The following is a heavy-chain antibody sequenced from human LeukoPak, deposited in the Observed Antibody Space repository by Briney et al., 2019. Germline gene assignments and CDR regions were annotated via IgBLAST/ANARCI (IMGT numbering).Heavy chain of an antibody. J-gene: IGHJ6*03. CDR2: IYYSGNT. V-gene: IGHV4-39*07. D-gene: IGHD3-16*02. Sequence: PSETLSLTCTVSGGSIRDTSYYWGWIRQPPGKGLEWIGSIYYSGNTYYNPSLMSRVTISVDTSKNQFSLKLRSVTAADTAVYYCARGSTPDYIGGRYRYTGYYSHYMDVWGKGTTVTISS. CDR3: ARGSTPDYIGGRYRYTGYYSHYMDV. CDR1: GGSIRDTSYY.